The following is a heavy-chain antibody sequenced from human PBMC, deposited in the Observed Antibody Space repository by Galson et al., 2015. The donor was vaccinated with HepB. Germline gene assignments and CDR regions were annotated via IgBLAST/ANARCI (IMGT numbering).Heavy chain of an antibody. J-gene: IGHJ4*02. V-gene: IGHV1-69*04. CDR2: IIPILGIA. D-gene: IGHD4-17*01. Sequence: SVKVSCKASGGTFSSYAISWVRQAPGQGLEWMGRIIPILGIANYAQKFQGRVTITADKSTSTAYMELSSLRSEDTAVYYCARIYGDYVQDGPIDYWGQGTLVTVSS. CDR3: ARIYGDYVQDGPIDY. CDR1: GGTFSSYA.